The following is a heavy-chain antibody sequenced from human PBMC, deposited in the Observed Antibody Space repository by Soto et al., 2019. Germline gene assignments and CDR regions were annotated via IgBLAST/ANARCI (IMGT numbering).Heavy chain of an antibody. CDR1: GFTFSSYD. CDR3: ARAYCSGGSCYSGNYYYYYGMDV. V-gene: IGHV3-13*01. D-gene: IGHD2-15*01. Sequence: EVQLVESGGGLVQPGGSLRLSCAASGFTFSSYDMHWVRQATGKGLEWVSAIGTAGDTYYPGSVKGRFTISRENAKNSLYLQMNSLRAGDTAVYYCARAYCSGGSCYSGNYYYYYGMDVWGQGTTVTVSS. CDR2: IGTAGDT. J-gene: IGHJ6*02.